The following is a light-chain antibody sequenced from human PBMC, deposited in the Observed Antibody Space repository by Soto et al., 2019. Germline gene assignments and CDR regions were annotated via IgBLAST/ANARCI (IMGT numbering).Light chain of an antibody. CDR1: QSVSSN. J-gene: IGKJ1*01. CDR2: GAS. V-gene: IGKV3-20*01. Sequence: QSSSTLSVSTGDRATLSFRASQSVSSNLAWYQQKPGQAPRLLIYGASNRATGVPDRFSGSGSGTDFTLTISRLEPEDFAVYYCQQYGSSGTFGQGTKV. CDR3: QQYGSSGT.